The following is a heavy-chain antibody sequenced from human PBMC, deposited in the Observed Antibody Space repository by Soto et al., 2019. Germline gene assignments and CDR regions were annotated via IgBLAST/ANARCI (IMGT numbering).Heavy chain of an antibody. CDR3: ARDRAPRGWSYLDL. D-gene: IGHD2-15*01. CDR1: GGSFSDYA. Sequence: QVQLVQSGAEVKKPGSSVMISCKALGGSFSDYAISWVRQAPGQGLEWMGGIIPIFGTPNYGQKFQDRVTFTAHESTNTAYMELSRLTSEDMAVYYCARDRAPRGWSYLDLWGQGTQVTVSS. J-gene: IGHJ4*02. V-gene: IGHV1-69*01. CDR2: IIPIFGTP.